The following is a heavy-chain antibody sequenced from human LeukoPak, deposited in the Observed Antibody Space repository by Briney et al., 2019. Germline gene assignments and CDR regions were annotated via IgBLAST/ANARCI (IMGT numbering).Heavy chain of an antibody. J-gene: IGHJ4*02. V-gene: IGHV4-39*01. CDR1: GCSISDSSFY. CDR3: ARCLATGGRVSFDY. Sequence: PSETLSLTCTVSGCSISDSSFYWGWNRQPPGKGLEWIGSVHSSGNTNYAPSLNSRVTLSVDTSKNQFSLNLSSVTAADTAVYYCARCLATGGRVSFDYWGQGTLVTVSS. CDR2: VHSSGNT. D-gene: IGHD6-13*01.